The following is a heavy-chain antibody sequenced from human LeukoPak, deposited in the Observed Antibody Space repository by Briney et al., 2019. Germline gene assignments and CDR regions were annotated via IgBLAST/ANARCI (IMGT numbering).Heavy chain of an antibody. Sequence: PSETLSLTCTVSGGSISSSSYYWGWIRQPPGKGLEWIGSIYYSGSTYYNPSLKSRVTISVDTSKNQFSLKLSSVTAADTAVYYCARTGGYAYYYYYYYMDVWGKGTTVTISS. CDR3: ARTGGYAYYYYYYYMDV. CDR1: GGSISSSSYY. J-gene: IGHJ6*03. D-gene: IGHD5-12*01. V-gene: IGHV4-39*01. CDR2: IYYSGST.